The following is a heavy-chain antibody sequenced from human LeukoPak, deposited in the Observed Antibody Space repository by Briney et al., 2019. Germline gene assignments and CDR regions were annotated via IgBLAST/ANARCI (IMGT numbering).Heavy chain of an antibody. CDR2: ISGSGGST. CDR1: GFTFSSYW. J-gene: IGHJ4*02. V-gene: IGHV3-23*01. D-gene: IGHD3-9*01. CDR3: ACSYVLRYFDWLFVEGPAFDY. Sequence: GGSLRLSCAASGFTFSSYWMSWVRQAPGKGLEWVSAISGSGGSTYYADSVKGRFTISRDNSKNTLYLQMNSLRAEDTAVYYCACSYVLRYFDWLFVEGPAFDYWGQGTLVTVSS.